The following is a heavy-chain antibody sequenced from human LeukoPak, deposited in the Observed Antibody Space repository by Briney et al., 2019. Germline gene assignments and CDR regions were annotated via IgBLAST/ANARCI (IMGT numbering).Heavy chain of an antibody. J-gene: IGHJ6*03. D-gene: IGHD6-19*01. CDR1: GYSISSGYY. V-gene: IGHV4-38-2*02. CDR2: IYHSGNT. CDR3: ARQDGGSGWYYYYYYYMDV. Sequence: SETLSLTCTVSGYSISSGYYWGWIRQPPGKGLEWIGSIYHSGNTYYNPSLKSRVTISLDTSKNQFSLNLRSVTAADTAVYYCARQDGGSGWYYYYYYYMDVWGKGTTVTVSS.